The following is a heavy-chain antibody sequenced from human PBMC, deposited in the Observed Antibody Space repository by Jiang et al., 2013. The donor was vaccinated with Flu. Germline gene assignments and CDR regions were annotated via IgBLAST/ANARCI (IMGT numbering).Heavy chain of an antibody. D-gene: IGHD5-24*01. V-gene: IGHV6-1*01. Sequence: SQTLSLTCAISGDSVSSNSAAWNWIRQSPSRGLEWLGRTYYRSKWYNDYAVSVKSRISINPDTPKNQFSLQLNSVTPDDTAVYYCAKMPTSGGGYQHAMDVWGQGTTVTVSS. J-gene: IGHJ6*02. CDR1: GDSVSSNSAA. CDR2: TYYRSKWYN. CDR3: AKMPTSGGGYQHAMDV.